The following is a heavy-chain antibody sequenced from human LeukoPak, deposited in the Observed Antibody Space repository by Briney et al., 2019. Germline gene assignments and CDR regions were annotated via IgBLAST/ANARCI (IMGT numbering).Heavy chain of an antibody. CDR3: ASCYYGSGSPNWFDP. Sequence: ASVKVSCKASGGTFSSYAISWVRQAPGQGLERMRGIIPIFGTANYAQKFQGRVTITADESTSTAYMELSSLRSEDTAVYYCASCYYGSGSPNWFDPWGQGTLVTVSS. CDR2: IIPIFGTA. CDR1: GGTFSSYA. V-gene: IGHV1-69*13. D-gene: IGHD3-10*01. J-gene: IGHJ5*02.